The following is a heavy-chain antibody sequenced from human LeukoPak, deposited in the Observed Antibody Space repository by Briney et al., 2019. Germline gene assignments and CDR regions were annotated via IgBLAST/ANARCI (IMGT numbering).Heavy chain of an antibody. CDR2: IRSSGSTI. J-gene: IGHJ6*03. Sequence: GGSLRLSCEASGFTFSDYFMSWIRQTPGKGLEWVSYIRSSGSTIYYADSVKGRFTIFRDNNKKLMYLQMNSLRAEDTAVYYCARQNTASYYMDVWGKGTTVTVSS. V-gene: IGHV3-11*01. CDR3: ARQNTASYYMDV. D-gene: IGHD5-18*01. CDR1: GFTFSDYF.